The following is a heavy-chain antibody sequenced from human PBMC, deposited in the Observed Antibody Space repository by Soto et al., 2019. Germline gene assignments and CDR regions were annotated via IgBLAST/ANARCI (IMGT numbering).Heavy chain of an antibody. CDR2: ISAGNGNT. J-gene: IGHJ6*02. Sequence: QVQLVQSGAEEKKPGASVQVSCKASGYTFTSYAMHWVRQAPGQRLEWMGWISAGNGNTKYSQKFPGRVTITRDTPASTAYRELSSLRSEDTAVYYCARDPSYYGMDVWGQGTTVTVSS. V-gene: IGHV1-3*05. CDR1: GYTFTSYA. CDR3: ARDPSYYGMDV.